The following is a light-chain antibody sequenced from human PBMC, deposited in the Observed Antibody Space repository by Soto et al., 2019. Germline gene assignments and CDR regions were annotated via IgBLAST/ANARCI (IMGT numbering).Light chain of an antibody. CDR3: QQDVATPPS. CDR2: GAS. CDR1: QSVSSSH. V-gene: IGKV3-20*01. J-gene: IGKJ1*01. Sequence: EIVLTQSPGTLSLSPGERATLSCWASQSVSSSHFAWYQQKPGQAPRLLIYGASSRATGIPHRFSGSGSGTYVSLTINRLEPEDLAVYYCQQDVATPPSFGQGTKVEVK.